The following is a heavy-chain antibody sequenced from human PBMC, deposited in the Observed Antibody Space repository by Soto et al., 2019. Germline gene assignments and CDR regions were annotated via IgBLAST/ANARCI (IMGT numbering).Heavy chain of an antibody. J-gene: IGHJ4*02. CDR1: GYSFTSYW. D-gene: IGHD3-22*01. CDR3: ARGSSGYYWYFDY. V-gene: IGHV5-10-1*01. Sequence: GESLKISCKGSGYSFTSYWNSWVRQMPGKGLEWMGRIDPSDSYTNYSPSFQGHVTISADKSISTAYLQWSSLKASDTAMYYCARGSSGYYWYFDYWGQGTLVTVSS. CDR2: IDPSDSYT.